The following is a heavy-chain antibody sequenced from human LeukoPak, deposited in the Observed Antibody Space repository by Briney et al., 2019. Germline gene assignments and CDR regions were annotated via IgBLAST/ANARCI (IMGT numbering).Heavy chain of an antibody. D-gene: IGHD3-10*01. CDR1: GGSISSGDYY. J-gene: IGHJ4*02. CDR3: ARVTGGSGSYYSPLHYYFDY. V-gene: IGHV4-30-4*01. Sequence: TSETLSLTCTVSGGSISSGDYYWSWIRQPPGKGLEWIGYIYYSGSTYYNPSLKSRVTISVDTSKNQFSLKLSSVTAADTAVYYCARVTGGSGSYYSPLHYYFDYWGQRTLVTVSS. CDR2: IYYSGST.